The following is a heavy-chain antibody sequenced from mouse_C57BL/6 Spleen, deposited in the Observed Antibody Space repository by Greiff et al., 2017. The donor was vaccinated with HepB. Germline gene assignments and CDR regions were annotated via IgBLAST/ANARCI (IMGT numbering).Heavy chain of an antibody. CDR2: IHPNSGST. CDR1: GYTFTSYW. Sequence: QVQLQQSGAELVKPGASVKLSCKASGYTFTSYWMHWVKQRPGQGLEWIGMIHPNSGSTNYNEKFKSKATLTVDKSSSTAYMQLSSLTSEDSAVYYCASPLLDYFDYWGQGTTLTVSS. D-gene: IGHD2-1*01. CDR3: ASPLLDYFDY. V-gene: IGHV1-64*01. J-gene: IGHJ2*01.